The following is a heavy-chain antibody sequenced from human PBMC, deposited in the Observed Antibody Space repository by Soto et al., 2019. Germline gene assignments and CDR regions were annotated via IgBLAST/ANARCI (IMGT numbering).Heavy chain of an antibody. CDR3: VKGEGYSYGYGPFFDY. J-gene: IGHJ4*02. CDR1: GFTFSSYA. V-gene: IGHV3-64D*06. Sequence: HPGGSLRLSCSASGFTFSSYAMHWVRQAPGKGLEYVSAISSNGGSTYYADSVKGRFTISRDNSKNTLYLQMSSLRAEDTAVYYCVKGEGYSYGYGPFFDYWGQGTLVTVSS. D-gene: IGHD5-18*01. CDR2: ISSNGGST.